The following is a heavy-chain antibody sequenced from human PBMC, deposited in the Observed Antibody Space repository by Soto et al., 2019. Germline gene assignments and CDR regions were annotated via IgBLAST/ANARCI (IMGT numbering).Heavy chain of an antibody. Sequence: QITLKESGPTLVKPTQTLTLTCTFSGFSLSTSAVGVGWIRQPPGKALEWLAFIYWDDDKRYSPSLKSSLTIXXXPXXNQVVLAMTNMDPVDTATYYCAHLVVAGLTYYFDYWGQGTLVTVSS. V-gene: IGHV2-5*02. CDR2: IYWDDDK. CDR3: AHLVVAGLTYYFDY. D-gene: IGHD2-15*01. CDR1: GFSLSTSAVG. J-gene: IGHJ4*02.